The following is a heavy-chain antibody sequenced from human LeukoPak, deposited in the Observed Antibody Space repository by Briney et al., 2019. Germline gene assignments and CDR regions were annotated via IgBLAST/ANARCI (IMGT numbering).Heavy chain of an antibody. Sequence: ASVKVSCKASGYTFTSYGISWVRQAPGQGLEWMGIINPSGGSTSYAQKFQGRVTMTRDTSTSTVYMELSSLRSEDTAVYYCARDRGTVTTFLDYWGQGTLVTVSS. D-gene: IGHD4-11*01. CDR1: GYTFTSYG. CDR2: INPSGGST. J-gene: IGHJ4*02. V-gene: IGHV1-46*01. CDR3: ARDRGTVTTFLDY.